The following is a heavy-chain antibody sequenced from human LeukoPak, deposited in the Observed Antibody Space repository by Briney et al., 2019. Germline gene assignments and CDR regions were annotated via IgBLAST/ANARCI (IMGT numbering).Heavy chain of an antibody. CDR1: GFPFSSYA. CDR3: EIPRHYYDSSGYYFAP. J-gene: IGHJ4*02. Sequence: GGSLRLSCAASGFPFSSYAMSWVRQAPGKGLGWVSAISGSGGSTYYADSVKGRIPISSYNSKNTLYLQMNSLCTDDTAVYYCEIPRHYYDSSGYYFAPWGQGPLVTVSS. D-gene: IGHD3-22*01. V-gene: IGHV3-23*01. CDR2: ISGSGGST.